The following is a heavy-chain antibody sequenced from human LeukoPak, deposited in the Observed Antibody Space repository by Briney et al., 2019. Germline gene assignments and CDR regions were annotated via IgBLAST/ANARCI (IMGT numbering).Heavy chain of an antibody. D-gene: IGHD3-10*01. CDR1: GYTFTSYD. J-gene: IGHJ4*02. CDR3: ARVFTMVRGPPNFDY. Sequence: GASVKVSCTASGYTFTSYDINWVRQATGQGLEWMGWMNPNSGNTGYAQKFQGRVTMTRNTSISTAYMELSSLRSEDTAVYYCARVFTMVRGPPNFDYWGQGTLVTVSS. CDR2: MNPNSGNT. V-gene: IGHV1-8*01.